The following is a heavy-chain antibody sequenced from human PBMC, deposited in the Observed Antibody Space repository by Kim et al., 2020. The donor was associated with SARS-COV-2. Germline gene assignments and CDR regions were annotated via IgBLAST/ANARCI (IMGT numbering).Heavy chain of an antibody. CDR2: ISGSGGST. V-gene: IGHV3-23*01. CDR3: AKPSKVATITGSGVYFDY. CDR1: GFTFSSYA. Sequence: GGSLRLSCAASGFTFSSYAMSWVRQAPGKGLEWVSAISGSGGSTYYADSVKGRFTISRDNSKNTLYLQMNSLRAEDTAVYYCAKPSKVATITGSGVYFDYWGRGTLVTVS. J-gene: IGHJ4*02. D-gene: IGHD5-12*01.